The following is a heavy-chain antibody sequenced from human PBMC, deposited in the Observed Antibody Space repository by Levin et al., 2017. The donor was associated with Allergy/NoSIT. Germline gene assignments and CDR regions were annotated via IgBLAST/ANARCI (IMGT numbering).Heavy chain of an antibody. V-gene: IGHV5-51*01. CDR2: IYPGDSDS. CDR1: GYSFTSYW. J-gene: IGHJ2*01. Sequence: GGSLRLSCKGSGYSFTSYWIGWVRQMPGKGLEWMGTIYPGDSDSRYRPSFQGQVTISADKSISTAYLQWSSLKASDTAMYYCARLGVNDFWSGYYSTNYWYFDRWGRGTLVTVSS. D-gene: IGHD3-3*01. CDR3: ARLGVNDFWSGYYSTNYWYFDR.